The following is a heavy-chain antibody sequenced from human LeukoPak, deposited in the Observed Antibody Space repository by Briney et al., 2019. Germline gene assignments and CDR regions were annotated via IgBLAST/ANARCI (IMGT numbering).Heavy chain of an antibody. D-gene: IGHD3-22*01. CDR1: GGSISSYY. Sequence: PSQTLSLTCTVSGGSISSYYWSWIRQPPGKGLEWIGYIYYSGSTNYNPSLKSRVTISVDTSKNQFSLKLSSVTAADTAVYYCASSYSSGYYFAFDIWGQGTMVTVSS. J-gene: IGHJ3*02. CDR3: ASSYSSGYYFAFDI. CDR2: IYYSGST. V-gene: IGHV4-59*08.